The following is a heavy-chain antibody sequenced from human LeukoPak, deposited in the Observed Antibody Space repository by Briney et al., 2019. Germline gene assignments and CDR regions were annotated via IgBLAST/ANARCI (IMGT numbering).Heavy chain of an antibody. D-gene: IGHD3-3*01. CDR2: ISNDGSRK. CDR3: ARDRAWNYFDY. CDR1: GFTFSRHG. V-gene: IGHV3-30*03. J-gene: IGHJ4*02. Sequence: GRSLRLSCATSGFTFSRHGMHWVRQAPGKGLEWVAIISNDGSRKYYAHSVEGRFTISRDNSKNTLYLQMDSLRAEDTAVYYCARDRAWNYFDYWGQGTLVTVSS.